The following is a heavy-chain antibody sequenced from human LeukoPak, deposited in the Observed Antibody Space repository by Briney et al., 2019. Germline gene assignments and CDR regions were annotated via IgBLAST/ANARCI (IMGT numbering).Heavy chain of an antibody. D-gene: IGHD3-9*01. CDR3: ARHGVPEVRYFDWLPSPDYYGMDV. V-gene: IGHV4-4*07. CDR1: GGSISSYY. Sequence: PSETLSLTCTVSGGSISSYYWSWIRQPAGKGLEWIGRIYTSGSTNYNPSLKSRVTMSVDTSKNQFSLKLSSVTAADTAVYYCARHGVPEVRYFDWLPSPDYYGMDVWGQGTTVTVSS. CDR2: IYTSGST. J-gene: IGHJ6*02.